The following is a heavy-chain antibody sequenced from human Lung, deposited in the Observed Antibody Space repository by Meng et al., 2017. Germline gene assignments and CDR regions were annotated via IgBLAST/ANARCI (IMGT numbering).Heavy chain of an antibody. CDR1: GFTFSNSE. V-gene: IGHV3-15*01. Sequence: LVRGRARRVKPAGSRSMSCEGSGFTFSNSEMTGDSQVPGKRLEWVGRIKSKPDGETVDYAAPVKVRFPISRDDSKNTVYLQMNSLKSEDTAVYYCSGHIDYWGQGTLVTVSS. CDR2: IKSKPDGETV. CDR3: SGHIDY. D-gene: IGHD5-12*01. J-gene: IGHJ4*02.